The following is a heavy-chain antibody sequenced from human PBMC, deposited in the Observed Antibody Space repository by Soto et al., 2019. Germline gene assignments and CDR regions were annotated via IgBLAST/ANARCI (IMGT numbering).Heavy chain of an antibody. CDR2: IYSGGST. CDR3: ARDFPTGTRGAY. D-gene: IGHD1-7*01. Sequence: GGSLRLSCAASGFTVSSNYMSWVRQAPGKGLEWVSVIYSGGSTYYADSVKGRFTISRDNSKNTLYLQMNSLRAEDTAVYYCARDFPTGTRGAYWGQGTLVTVSS. J-gene: IGHJ4*02. CDR1: GFTVSSNY. V-gene: IGHV3-53*01.